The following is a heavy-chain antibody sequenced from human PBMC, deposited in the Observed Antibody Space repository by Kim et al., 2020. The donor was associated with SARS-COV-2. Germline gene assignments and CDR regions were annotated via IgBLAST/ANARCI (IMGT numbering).Heavy chain of an antibody. CDR3: ARESITMVRGVIIFGDGFFDY. CDR2: IKQDGSEK. D-gene: IGHD3-10*01. Sequence: GGSLRLSCAASGFTFSSYWMSWVRQAPGKGLEWVANIKQDGSEKYYVDSVKGRFTISRDNAKNSLYLQMNSLRAEDTAVYYCARESITMVRGVIIFGDGFFDYWGQGTLVTVSS. V-gene: IGHV3-7*03. J-gene: IGHJ4*02. CDR1: GFTFSSYW.